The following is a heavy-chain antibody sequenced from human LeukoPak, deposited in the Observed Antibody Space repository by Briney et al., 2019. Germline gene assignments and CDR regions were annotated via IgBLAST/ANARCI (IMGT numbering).Heavy chain of an antibody. Sequence: SGTLSLTCTVSSGSIGSSNWWSWVRQTPGKGLEWIGEISLGGNTNHNPSLRSRVTISVDQSKNQLLLKLTSVTAADTAIYYCASNWGYSQGHWGQGTLVTVSS. D-gene: IGHD7-27*01. CDR3: ASNWGYSQGH. CDR2: ISLGGNT. CDR1: SGSIGSSNW. V-gene: IGHV4-4*02. J-gene: IGHJ4*02.